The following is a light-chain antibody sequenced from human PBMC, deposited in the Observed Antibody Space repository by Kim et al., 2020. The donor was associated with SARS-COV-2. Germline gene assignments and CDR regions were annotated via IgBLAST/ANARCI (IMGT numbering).Light chain of an antibody. J-gene: IGLJ3*02. CDR3: QVWDSSSDHWV. CDR2: YDS. V-gene: IGLV3-21*04. Sequence: YELTQPPSVSVAPGKTARITCGGNNIGSKNVHWYQQKPGQAPVVVIYYDSDRPSGIPERFSGSNSGNTATLTISRVEAGDEADYYCQVWDSSSDHWVFG. CDR1: NIGSKN.